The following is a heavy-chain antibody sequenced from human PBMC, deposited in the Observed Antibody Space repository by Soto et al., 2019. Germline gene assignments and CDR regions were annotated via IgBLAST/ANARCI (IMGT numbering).Heavy chain of an antibody. D-gene: IGHD4-4*01. CDR3: ARGGLHTVTTNYFAGLFDY. J-gene: IGHJ4*02. CDR1: GYTFTGYY. Sequence: ASVKVSCKASGYTFTGYYMHWVRQAPGQGLEWMGWINPNSGGTNYAQKFQGWVTMTRDTSISTAYMELSRLRSDDTAVYYCARGGLHTVTTNYFAGLFDYWGQGTPVTVSS. V-gene: IGHV1-2*04. CDR2: INPNSGGT.